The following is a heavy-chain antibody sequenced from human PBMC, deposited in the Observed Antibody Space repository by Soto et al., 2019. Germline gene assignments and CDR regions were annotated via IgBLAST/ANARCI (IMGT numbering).Heavy chain of an antibody. CDR2: IIPMFAAT. D-gene: IGHD4-4*01. CDR3: ARGGIVAVPAALSSYDDYTHYRFNS. J-gene: IGHJ4*02. V-gene: IGHV1-69*19. Sequence: QVQLAQSGAEVRSPGSSVKVSCRASGGSFSDSAFSWLRQAPGQGLEWVGGIIPMFAATKYAQRFQGRVTVTADASTRTGDVALSPRISDDSAVYFCARGGIVAVPAALSSYDDYTHYRFNSWGQGTLFSVS. CDR1: GGSFSDSA.